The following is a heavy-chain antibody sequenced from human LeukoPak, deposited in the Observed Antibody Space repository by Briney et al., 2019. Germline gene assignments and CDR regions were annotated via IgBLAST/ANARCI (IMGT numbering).Heavy chain of an antibody. CDR3: ARDRCSSTSCYPYYYMDV. J-gene: IGHJ6*03. V-gene: IGHV4-4*07. CDR1: GGSISSFY. Sequence: SETLSLTCTVSGGSISSFYWSWVRQPAGKGLEWIGRIYTSGSTNYNPSLKSRVTISVDKSKNQFSLKLSSVTAADTAVYYCARDRCSSTSCYPYYYMDVWGKGTTVTVSS. D-gene: IGHD2-2*01. CDR2: IYTSGST.